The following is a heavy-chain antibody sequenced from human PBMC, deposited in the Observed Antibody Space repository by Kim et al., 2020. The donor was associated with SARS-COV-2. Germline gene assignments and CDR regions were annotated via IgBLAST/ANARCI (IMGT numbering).Heavy chain of an antibody. J-gene: IGHJ3*02. D-gene: IGHD3-10*01. Sequence: VKGRFTLSRDNAKNSLYLQMNSLRAEDTALYYCAKAPMVRGVIISDAFDIWGQGTMVTVSS. CDR3: AKAPMVRGVIISDAFDI. V-gene: IGHV3-9*01.